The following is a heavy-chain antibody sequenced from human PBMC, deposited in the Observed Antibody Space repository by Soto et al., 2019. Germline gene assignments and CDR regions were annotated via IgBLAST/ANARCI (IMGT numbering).Heavy chain of an antibody. CDR1: GFTFSNYV. CDR2: ISGTAGDT. D-gene: IGHD5-12*01. V-gene: IGHV3-13*01. Sequence: GGSLRLSCAASGFTFSNYVLSWVRQAPGKGLEWVSAISGTAGDTYYPGSVKGRFTISRENAMNSLYLQMNSLRAGDTAVYYCARSSYDSALGFDYWGQGTLVTVSS. CDR3: ARSSYDSALGFDY. J-gene: IGHJ4*02.